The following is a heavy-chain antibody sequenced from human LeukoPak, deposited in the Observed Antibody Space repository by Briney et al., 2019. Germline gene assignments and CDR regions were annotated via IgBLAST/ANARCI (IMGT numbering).Heavy chain of an antibody. J-gene: IGHJ4*02. CDR3: AKDRGVAGGFDY. CDR1: GFTFSGYG. D-gene: IGHD6-19*01. CDR2: ISGSGGST. V-gene: IGHV3-23*01. Sequence: PGGSLRLSCAASGFTFSGYGMSWVRQAPGKGLEWVSAISGSGGSTYYADSVKGRFTISRDNSKNTLYLQMNSLRAEDTAVYYCAKDRGVAGGFDYWGQGTLVTVSS.